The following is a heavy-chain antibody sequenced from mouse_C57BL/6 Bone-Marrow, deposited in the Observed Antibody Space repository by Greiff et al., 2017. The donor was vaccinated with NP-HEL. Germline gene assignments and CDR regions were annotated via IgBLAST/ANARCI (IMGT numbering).Heavy chain of an antibody. V-gene: IGHV1-72*01. Sequence: VQLQQSGAELVKPGASVKLSCKASGYTFTSYWMHWVKQRPGRGLEWIGRIDPDGGGTKYNEKFKGKATLTVDKPSSTAYMQLSSLTSEDSAVYYGAREGYSNYVPYYAMDCWGQGTSVTVSS. CDR2: IDPDGGGT. J-gene: IGHJ4*01. CDR1: GYTFTSYW. D-gene: IGHD2-5*01. CDR3: AREGYSNYVPYYAMDC.